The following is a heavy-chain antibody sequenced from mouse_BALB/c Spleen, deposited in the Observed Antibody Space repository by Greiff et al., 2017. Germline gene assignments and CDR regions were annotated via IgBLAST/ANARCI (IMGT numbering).Heavy chain of an antibody. Sequence: VKLMESGPGLVAPSQSLSITCTVSGFSLSRYSVHWVRQPPGKGLEWLGMIWGGGSTDYNSALKSRLSISKDNSKSQVFLKMNSLQTDDTAMYYCARSYDYGDRFAYWGQGTLVTVSA. J-gene: IGHJ3*01. CDR2: IWGGGST. V-gene: IGHV2-6-4*01. CDR3: ARSYDYGDRFAY. D-gene: IGHD2-4*01. CDR1: GFSLSRYS.